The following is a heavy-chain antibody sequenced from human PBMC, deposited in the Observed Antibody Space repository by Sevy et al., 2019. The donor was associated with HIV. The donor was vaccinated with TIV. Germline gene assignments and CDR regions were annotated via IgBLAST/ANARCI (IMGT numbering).Heavy chain of an antibody. J-gene: IGHJ4*02. CDR1: GFTFDTFA. Sequence: GGSLRLSCAASGFTFDTFAMSWVRQAPGKGLGWVSSISGGGGRTYYADSVKGRFTISGDNSKNIRYLQMNGLRAEDTAIYYCSKALPLFGYDFWGQGTLVTVSS. V-gene: IGHV3-23*01. D-gene: IGHD6-25*01. CDR2: ISGGGGRT. CDR3: SKALPLFGYDF.